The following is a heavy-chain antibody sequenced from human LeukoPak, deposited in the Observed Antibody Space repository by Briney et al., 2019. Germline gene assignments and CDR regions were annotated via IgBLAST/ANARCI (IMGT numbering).Heavy chain of an antibody. CDR3: AKEKNDHGDHSYMDV. V-gene: IGHV3-30*02. Sequence: PGGSLRLSCAASGFTFSSYGMHWVRQAPGKGLEWVAFIRYDGRNKNCADSVKGRFTVSRDNSKNTLYLQMNSLRDEDTAVFHCAKEKNDHGDHSYMDVWGKGTTVTVSS. CDR1: GFTFSSYG. CDR2: IRYDGRNK. D-gene: IGHD4-17*01. J-gene: IGHJ6*03.